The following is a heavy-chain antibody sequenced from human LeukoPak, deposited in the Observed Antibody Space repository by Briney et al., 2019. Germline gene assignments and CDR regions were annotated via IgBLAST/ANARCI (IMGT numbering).Heavy chain of an antibody. CDR1: GGAISRGDHY. CDR2: IYHSGST. Sequence: SQTLSLTCNVSGGAISRGDHYWSWIRQPPGKGLEWIGYIYHSGSTYYNPSLKSRITISVDTSKNQFSLKVTSVAAADTATYYCARFDIVEEGGPDYWGQGTLVTVSS. V-gene: IGHV4-30-4*01. J-gene: IGHJ4*02. D-gene: IGHD2-15*01. CDR3: ARFDIVEEGGPDY.